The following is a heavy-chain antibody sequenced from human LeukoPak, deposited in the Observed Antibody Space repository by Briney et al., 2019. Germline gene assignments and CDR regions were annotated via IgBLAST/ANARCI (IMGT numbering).Heavy chain of an antibody. D-gene: IGHD2-2*01. CDR1: GYTFTGYY. CDR3: ARHLTKNSDL. Sequence: ASVKVSCKASGYTFTGYYLHWVRQAPGQGLEWMGWISPNSGDTKYAQQFQGRLTVTRDTSISTAYMELSSLRSDDTAVYYCARHLTKNSDLWGQGTLVTVSS. V-gene: IGHV1-2*02. CDR2: ISPNSGDT. J-gene: IGHJ5*02.